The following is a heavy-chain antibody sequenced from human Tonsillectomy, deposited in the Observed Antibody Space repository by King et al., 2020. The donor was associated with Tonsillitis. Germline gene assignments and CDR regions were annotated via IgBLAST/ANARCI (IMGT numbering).Heavy chain of an antibody. J-gene: IGHJ4*02. CDR3: ARQHCSGGNCYSFDY. D-gene: IGHD2-15*01. CDR2: IYPGDSDI. V-gene: IGHV5-51*01. CDR1: GYNFTNYW. Sequence: QLVQSGAEVKKPGESLKISCKGSGYNFTNYWIGWVRQMPGKGLEGMGIIYPGDSDIRYSPSFQGQVTISADKSVSTAYLQWSSLKASDTAMYYCARQHCSGGNCYSFDYWGQGTLVTVSS.